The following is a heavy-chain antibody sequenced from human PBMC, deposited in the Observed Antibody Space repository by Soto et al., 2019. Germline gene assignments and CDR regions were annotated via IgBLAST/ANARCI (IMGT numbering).Heavy chain of an antibody. Sequence: SVKVSCKXSGYAFTGYYIHWVRQAPGQGLEWMGWINPNSGDTNYAQKFQGRVTMTRDTSFSTAYMELSSLRSDDTAVYYCANRYSYVHFWGQGTLVTVSS. CDR1: GYAFTGYY. CDR3: ANRYSYVHF. V-gene: IGHV1-2*02. CDR2: INPNSGDT. J-gene: IGHJ4*02. D-gene: IGHD5-18*01.